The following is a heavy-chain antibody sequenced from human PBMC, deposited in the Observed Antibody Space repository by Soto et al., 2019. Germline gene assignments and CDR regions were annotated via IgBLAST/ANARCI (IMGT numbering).Heavy chain of an antibody. CDR2: INPNSGGT. J-gene: IGHJ4*02. CDR1: GGTFSSYA. D-gene: IGHD3-3*01. V-gene: IGHV1-2*04. Sequence: ASVKVSCKASGGTFSSYAISWVRHVPGQGLEWMGWINPNSGGTNYAQKFQGWVTMTRDTSISTAYMELSRLRSDDTAVYYCAREGDYDFWSGYYDYWGQGTLVTVSS. CDR3: AREGDYDFWSGYYDY.